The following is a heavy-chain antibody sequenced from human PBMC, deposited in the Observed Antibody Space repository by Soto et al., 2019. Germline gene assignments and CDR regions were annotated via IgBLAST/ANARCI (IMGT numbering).Heavy chain of an antibody. CDR2: ISGSGGST. Sequence: GGSLRLSCAASGFTFSSYAMSWVRQAPGKGLEWVSAISGSGGSTYYADSVKGRFTISRDNSKNTLYLQMNSLRAEDTAVYYCAKDIPYSGSCSPAFDIWGQGTMVTVSS. CDR3: AKDIPYSGSCSPAFDI. D-gene: IGHD1-26*01. CDR1: GFTFSSYA. V-gene: IGHV3-23*01. J-gene: IGHJ3*02.